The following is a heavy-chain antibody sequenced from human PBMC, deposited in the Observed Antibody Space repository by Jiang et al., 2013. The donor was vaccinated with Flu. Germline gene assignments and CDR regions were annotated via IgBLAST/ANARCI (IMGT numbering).Heavy chain of an antibody. Sequence: PGLLKPSETLSLTCTVSGGSISSSSYYWGWIRQPPGKGLEWIGSLYYGGSTYYNPSLKSRVTISVDTSKNQFSLKLRSVTAADTAVYYCARHTGAAAFDPFDYWGHGTLVTVSS. J-gene: IGHJ4*01. CDR2: LYYGGST. D-gene: IGHD6-13*01. CDR3: ARHTGAAAFDPFDY. V-gene: IGHV4-39*01. CDR1: GGSISSSSYY.